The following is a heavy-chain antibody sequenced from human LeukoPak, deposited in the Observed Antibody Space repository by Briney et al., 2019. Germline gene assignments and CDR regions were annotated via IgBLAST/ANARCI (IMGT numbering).Heavy chain of an antibody. J-gene: IGHJ4*02. CDR1: GYTFTSYD. V-gene: IGHV1-8*01. D-gene: IGHD3-9*01. CDR2: MNPNSGNT. Sequence: ASVKVSCKASGYTFTSYDINWVRQATGQVLEWMGWMNPNSGNTGYAQKFQGRVTLTRNTSISTAYMELSSLRSEDTAVYYCARGGDDYDISFDYWGQGTLVTVSS. CDR3: ARGGDDYDISFDY.